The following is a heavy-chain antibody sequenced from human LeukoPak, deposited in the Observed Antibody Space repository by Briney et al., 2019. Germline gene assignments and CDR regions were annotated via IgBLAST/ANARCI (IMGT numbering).Heavy chain of an antibody. CDR3: ARDVDSSSSEIRIKYYYYGMDV. J-gene: IGHJ6*02. D-gene: IGHD6-6*01. Sequence: SVKVSCKASGGTFSSYAISWVRQAPGQGLEWMGGIIPIFGTADYAQKFQGRVTITADESTSTAYMELSSLRSEDTAVYYCARDVDSSSSEIRIKYYYYGMDVWGQGTTVTVSS. CDR1: GGTFSSYA. V-gene: IGHV1-69*13. CDR2: IIPIFGTA.